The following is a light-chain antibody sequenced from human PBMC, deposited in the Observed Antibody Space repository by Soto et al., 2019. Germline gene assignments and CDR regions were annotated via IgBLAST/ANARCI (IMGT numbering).Light chain of an antibody. J-gene: IGKJ5*01. V-gene: IGKV3-15*01. CDR3: QQYNNWGIT. CDR2: GAS. Sequence: EIVLTQSPATLSVSPGESATLSCRASQRVYSNLAWYQQRPGQAPRLLIYGASTRATGIPARFSGSGSGTEFTLTISSLQSEDFAVYYCQQYNNWGITFGQGTRLEIK. CDR1: QRVYSN.